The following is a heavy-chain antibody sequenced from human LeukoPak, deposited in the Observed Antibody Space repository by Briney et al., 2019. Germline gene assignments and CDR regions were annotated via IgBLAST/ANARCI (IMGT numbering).Heavy chain of an antibody. CDR2: ISAYICNT. Sequence: GAAVKVSCQASGYTFTSYGISWVGQAPGQGLEGMGWISAYICNTNSAQQLQGRVTMTTDTSTSTAYMELRSLRSDDTAVYYCARAPLGGYDFDYWGQGTLVTVSS. CDR1: GYTFTSYG. V-gene: IGHV1-18*01. J-gene: IGHJ4*02. CDR3: ARAPLGGYDFDY. D-gene: IGHD3-16*01.